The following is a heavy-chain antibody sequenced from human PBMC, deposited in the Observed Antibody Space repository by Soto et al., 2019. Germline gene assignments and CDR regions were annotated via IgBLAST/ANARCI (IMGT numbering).Heavy chain of an antibody. CDR1: GFTFSSYG. J-gene: IGHJ3*02. Sequence: GGSLRLSCAASGFTFSSYGMHWVRQAPGKGLEWVAVIWYDGSNKYYADSVKGRFTISRDNSKNTLYLQMNSLRAEDTAVYYCARDNMVRGAMDAFDIWGQGTMVTVSS. D-gene: IGHD3-10*01. CDR3: ARDNMVRGAMDAFDI. CDR2: IWYDGSNK. V-gene: IGHV3-33*01.